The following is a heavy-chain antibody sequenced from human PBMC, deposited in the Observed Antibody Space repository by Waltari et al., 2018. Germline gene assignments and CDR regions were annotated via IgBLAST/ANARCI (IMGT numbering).Heavy chain of an antibody. CDR3: ARGEVGATTEYYFDY. CDR1: GFTFSNYN. V-gene: IGHV3-21*01. CDR2: ISRSSSYI. D-gene: IGHD1-26*01. Sequence: EVQLVESGGGLVKPGGSLRLSCAASGFTFSNYNLNWVRQAPGKGLGWVSSISRSSSYIYYADSVKGRFTISRDNAKNALYLQMNSLRAEDTAVYYCARGEVGATTEYYFDYWGQGTLVTVSS. J-gene: IGHJ4*02.